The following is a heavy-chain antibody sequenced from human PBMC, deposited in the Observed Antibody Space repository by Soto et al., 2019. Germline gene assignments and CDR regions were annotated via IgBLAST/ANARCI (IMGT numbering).Heavy chain of an antibody. CDR2: IGTAGDT. CDR1: GFTFSNYD. CDR3: ASEGAASAHYYYYGMDV. J-gene: IGHJ6*02. Sequence: EVQLVESGGGLVQPGVSLRLSCAASGFTFSNYDMHWFRQATGKGLEWVSAIGTAGDTYYPGSVRGRFTISRENAKSSLFLQLNSLRVWETTVYYCASEGAASAHYYYYGMDVWGHGNTVTVSS. V-gene: IGHV3-13*01. D-gene: IGHD6-25*01.